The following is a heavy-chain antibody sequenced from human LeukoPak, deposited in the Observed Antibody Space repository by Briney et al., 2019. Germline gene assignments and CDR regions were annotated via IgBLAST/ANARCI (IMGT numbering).Heavy chain of an antibody. J-gene: IGHJ2*01. V-gene: IGHV4-34*01. CDR2: INHSGST. CDR3: ARDYGDIPPDWYYDL. D-gene: IGHD4-17*01. Sequence: SETLSLTCAVYGGSFSGYYWSWIRQPPGKGLEWIGEINHSGSTNYNPSLKSRVTISVDTFKNQFSLKLSSVTAADTAVYYCARDYGDIPPDWYYDLWGRGTLVTVSS. CDR1: GGSFSGYY.